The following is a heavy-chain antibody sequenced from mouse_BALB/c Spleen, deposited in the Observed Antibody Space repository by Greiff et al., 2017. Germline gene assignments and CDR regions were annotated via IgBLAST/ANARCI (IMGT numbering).Heavy chain of an antibody. Sequence: EVQLQQSGAELVKPGASVKLSCTASGFNIKDTYMHWVKQRPEQGLEWIGRIDPANGNTKYDPKFQGKATITADTSSNTAYLQLSSLTSEDTAVYYCAREEGITTWFAYWGQGTLVTVSA. D-gene: IGHD2-4*01. J-gene: IGHJ3*01. V-gene: IGHV14-3*02. CDR2: IDPANGNT. CDR1: GFNIKDTY. CDR3: AREEGITTWFAY.